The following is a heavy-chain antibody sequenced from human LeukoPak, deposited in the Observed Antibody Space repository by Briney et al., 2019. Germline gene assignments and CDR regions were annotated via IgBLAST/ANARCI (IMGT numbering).Heavy chain of an antibody. Sequence: EASVKVSCKASGGTFSSYAISWVRQAPGQGLEWMGGIIPIFGTANYAQKFQGRVTITADESTSTAYMELSSLRCEDTAVYYCARAGSSGYEGGYFDYWGQGTLVTVSS. V-gene: IGHV1-69*13. D-gene: IGHD3-22*01. J-gene: IGHJ4*02. CDR2: IIPIFGTA. CDR3: ARAGSSGYEGGYFDY. CDR1: GGTFSSYA.